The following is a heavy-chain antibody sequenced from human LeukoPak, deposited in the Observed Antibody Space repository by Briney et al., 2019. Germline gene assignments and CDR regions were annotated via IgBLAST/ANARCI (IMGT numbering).Heavy chain of an antibody. V-gene: IGHV3-23*01. Sequence: GGSLRLSCAASGFTFSSYAMSWVRQAPRKGLEWVSAISGSGGSTYYADSVKGRFTISRDNSKNTLYLQMNSLRAEDTAVYYCAKDQFWSGYPDDAFDIWGQGTMVTVSS. CDR3: AKDQFWSGYPDDAFDI. D-gene: IGHD3-3*01. J-gene: IGHJ3*02. CDR1: GFTFSSYA. CDR2: ISGSGGST.